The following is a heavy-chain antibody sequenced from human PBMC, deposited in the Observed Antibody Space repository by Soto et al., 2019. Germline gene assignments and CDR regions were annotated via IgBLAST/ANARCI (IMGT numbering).Heavy chain of an antibody. CDR1: GYTFTSYY. D-gene: IGHD2-2*02. CDR3: ARDHVVVPAAIPLEDWFDP. V-gene: IGHV1-46*01. J-gene: IGHJ5*02. Sequence: EASVKVSCKASGYTFTSYYMHWVRQAPGQGLEWMGIINPSGGSTSYAQKFQGRVTMTRDTSTSTVYMELSSLRSEDTAVYYCARDHVVVPAAIPLEDWFDPWGQGTLVTVS. CDR2: INPSGGST.